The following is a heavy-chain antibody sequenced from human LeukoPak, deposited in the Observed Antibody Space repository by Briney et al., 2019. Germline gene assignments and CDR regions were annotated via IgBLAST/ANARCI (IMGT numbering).Heavy chain of an antibody. J-gene: IGHJ4*02. CDR3: ARVYYYGSGSYYNIDY. CDR1: DYTFISYG. D-gene: IGHD3-10*01. V-gene: IGHV1-18*01. CDR2: ISAYNHNT. Sequence: GASVKVSCKASDYTFISYGITWVRQAPGQGLEWMGWISAYNHNTNYAQNLQGRVTMTTDTSTSTAYMELRSLRSDDTAVHYCARVYYYGSGSYYNIDYWGQGTLVTVSS.